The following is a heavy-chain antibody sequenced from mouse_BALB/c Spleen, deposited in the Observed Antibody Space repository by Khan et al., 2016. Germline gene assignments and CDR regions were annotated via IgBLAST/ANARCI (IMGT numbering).Heavy chain of an antibody. J-gene: IGHJ2*01. V-gene: IGHV14-3*02. CDR3: TREGYYPY. CDR1: GFNIKDTY. CDR2: IDPANVNT. D-gene: IGHD2-3*01. Sequence: VQLKESGAELVKPGASVKLSCTASGFNIKDTYMHWVKQRPEQGLEWIGRIDPANVNTKYDQKFKGKATITADTSSNTAYLQLSSLTSEDTTVYYCTREGYYPYWGQGTTLTVSS.